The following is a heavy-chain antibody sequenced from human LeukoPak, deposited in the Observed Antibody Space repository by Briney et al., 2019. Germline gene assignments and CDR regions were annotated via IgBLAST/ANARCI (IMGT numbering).Heavy chain of an antibody. Sequence: GGSLRLSCEASGFSFSTYSMSWVRQAPAKGLEWVAYISSSSVFTYIYYGDSVKGRFTVSRDNARNSLYLQMNSLRDADTAVYYCARVTDTALDYFSGMDVWGQGTTVTVSS. CDR3: ARVTDTALDYFSGMDV. CDR1: GFSFSTYS. CDR2: ISSSSVFTYI. J-gene: IGHJ6*02. V-gene: IGHV3-21*01. D-gene: IGHD5-18*01.